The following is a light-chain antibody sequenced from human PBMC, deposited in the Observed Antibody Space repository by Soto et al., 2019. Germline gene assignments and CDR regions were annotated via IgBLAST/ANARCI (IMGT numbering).Light chain of an antibody. CDR2: GAS. V-gene: IGKV3-15*01. Sequence: EIVMTQSPATLSVSPGERATLSCRASQRVSSNLAWYQQKPGQAPRLLIFGASTRATGIPARFSGSGSETEFTLTISSLQSEDFAIYYCQHYNSYSEAFGQGTKVELK. J-gene: IGKJ1*01. CDR1: QRVSSN. CDR3: QHYNSYSEA.